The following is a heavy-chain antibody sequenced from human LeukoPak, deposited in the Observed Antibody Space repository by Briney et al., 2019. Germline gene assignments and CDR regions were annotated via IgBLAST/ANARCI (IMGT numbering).Heavy chain of an antibody. D-gene: IGHD1-26*01. CDR3: ASGAGSGADYYYYYYMDV. CDR1: GFTFSSYE. Sequence: GGSLRLSCAASGFTFSSYEMNWVRQAPGKGLEWVSYISSSGSTIYYADSVKGRFTISRDNAKNSLYLQMNSLRAEDTAVYYCASGAGSGADYYYYYYMDVWGKGTTVTVSS. J-gene: IGHJ6*03. CDR2: ISSSGSTI. V-gene: IGHV3-48*03.